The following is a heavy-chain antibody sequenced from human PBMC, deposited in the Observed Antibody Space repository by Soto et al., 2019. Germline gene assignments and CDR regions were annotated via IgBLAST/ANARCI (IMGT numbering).Heavy chain of an antibody. CDR1: GGSISSGGYY. Sequence: SETLSLTCTVSGGSISSGGYYWSWIRQHPGKGLEWIGYIYYSGSTYYNPSLKSRVTISVDTSKNQFSLKLSSVTAADTAVYYCARGGDDFWSGYYYYYYSGMDVWGQGPTVTVSS. J-gene: IGHJ6*02. CDR2: IYYSGST. V-gene: IGHV4-31*03. D-gene: IGHD3-3*01. CDR3: ARGGDDFWSGYYYYYYSGMDV.